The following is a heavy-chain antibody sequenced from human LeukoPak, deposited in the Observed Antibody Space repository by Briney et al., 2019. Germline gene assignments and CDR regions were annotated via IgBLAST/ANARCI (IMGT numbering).Heavy chain of an antibody. V-gene: IGHV3-23*01. CDR2: LCCSGIGT. Sequence: GGSLRLSCAASGFTFSNYAMNWVRQAPGKGLEWVSGLCCSGIGTYYADSVKGRFTISRDNSKTPLYLQMSSLSAEDTAVYYCAKVEPVTDVYYFDYWGQGTLVTVSS. J-gene: IGHJ4*02. CDR3: AKVEPVTDVYYFDY. D-gene: IGHD2-21*02. CDR1: GFTFSNYA.